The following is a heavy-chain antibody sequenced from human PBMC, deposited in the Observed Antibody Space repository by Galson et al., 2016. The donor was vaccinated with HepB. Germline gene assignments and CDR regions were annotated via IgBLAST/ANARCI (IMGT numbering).Heavy chain of an antibody. J-gene: IGHJ6*02. CDR3: ARLFFRGGLDV. CDR1: GGAISSNH. CDR2: IYYSGST. V-gene: IGHV4-59*01. D-gene: IGHD3-10*01. Sequence: SETLSLTCTVSGGAISSNHWSWIRQPPGKGLQWIGYIYYSGSTNYNPSLKSRVTISLDTSKNQFSLKLGSVTAADTAVYYCARLFFRGGLDVWGQGTTVTVSS.